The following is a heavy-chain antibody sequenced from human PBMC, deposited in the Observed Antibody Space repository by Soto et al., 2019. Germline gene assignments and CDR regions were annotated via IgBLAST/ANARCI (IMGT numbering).Heavy chain of an antibody. D-gene: IGHD3-16*01. J-gene: IGHJ4*02. CDR3: AKDKGERSFDY. CDR2: IGHRSGAT. CDR1: GFTFSSYG. V-gene: IGHV3-48*02. Sequence: GSLRLSCAASGFTFSSYGMHWVRQAPGKGLEWISYIGHRSGATYYADSVRGRFSISRDNAKSSVYLQMNSLKDEDTAVYYCAKDKGERSFDYWGQGTLVTVSS.